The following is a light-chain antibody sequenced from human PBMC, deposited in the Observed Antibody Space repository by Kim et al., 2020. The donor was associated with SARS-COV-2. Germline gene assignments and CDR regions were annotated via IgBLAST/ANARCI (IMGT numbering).Light chain of an antibody. CDR3: QQYDTLPVT. CDR2: DVY. Sequence: ATVGDRVTMPCQASRDNNVFLNRDQERPGKAPKDLIHDVYNLETEVPSRFSGSGFGTDCTFAISSRQPEDIATYYCQQYDTLPVTFGGGTKVDIK. J-gene: IGKJ4*01. V-gene: IGKV1-33*01. CDR1: RDNNVF.